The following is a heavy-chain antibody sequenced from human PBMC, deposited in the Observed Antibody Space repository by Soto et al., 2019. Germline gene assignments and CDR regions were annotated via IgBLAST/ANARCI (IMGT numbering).Heavy chain of an antibody. CDR2: IIPIFGTA. CDR3: ARGRTPQWEHYMNSDAFDI. D-gene: IGHD1-26*01. V-gene: IGHV1-69*01. Sequence: QVQLVQSGAEVKKPGSSVKVSCKASGGTFSSYAISWVRQAPGQGLEWMGGIIPIFGTANYAQKFQGRVTITADESTSTAYMELSSLRSEDTAVYYCARGRTPQWEHYMNSDAFDIWGQGTMVTVSS. CDR1: GGTFSSYA. J-gene: IGHJ3*02.